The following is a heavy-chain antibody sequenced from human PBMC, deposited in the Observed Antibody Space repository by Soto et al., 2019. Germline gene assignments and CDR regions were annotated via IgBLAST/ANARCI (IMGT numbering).Heavy chain of an antibody. V-gene: IGHV3-33*01. J-gene: IGHJ5*02. CDR3: ARGGRYSSSWYPLNNWFDP. Sequence: QVQLVESGGGVVQPGRSLRLSCAASGFTFSSYGMHWVRQAPGKGLEWVAVLWYDGSNKYYADSVKGRFTISRDNSKNTLYLQMNSPRAEDTAVYYCARGGRYSSSWYPLNNWFDPWGQGTLVTVSS. CDR1: GFTFSSYG. CDR2: LWYDGSNK. D-gene: IGHD6-13*01.